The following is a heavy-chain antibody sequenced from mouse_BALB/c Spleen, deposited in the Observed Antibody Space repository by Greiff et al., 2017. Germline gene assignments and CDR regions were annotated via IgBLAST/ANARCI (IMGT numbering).Heavy chain of an antibody. CDR3: ARGRYGGIAY. CDR1: GYSITSGYY. J-gene: IGHJ3*01. Sequence: EVKLLESGPGLVKPSQSLSLTCSVTGYSITSGYYWNWIRQFPGNKLEWMGYISYDGSNNYNPSLKNRISITRDTSKNQFFLKLNSVTTEDTATYYCARGRYGGIAYWGQGTLVTVSA. V-gene: IGHV3-6*02. CDR2: ISYDGSN. D-gene: IGHD2-14*01.